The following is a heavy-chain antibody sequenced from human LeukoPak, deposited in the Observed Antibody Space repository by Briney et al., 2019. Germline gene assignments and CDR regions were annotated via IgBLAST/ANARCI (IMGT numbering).Heavy chain of an antibody. J-gene: IGHJ4*02. CDR1: GFTFSSYS. D-gene: IGHD6-13*01. Sequence: PGGSLRLSCAASGFTFSSYSMNWVRQAPGKGLEWVSVIYSGGSTYYADSVKGRFTISRDNSKNTLYLQMNSLRAEDTAVYCCARARLAAAFDYWGQGTLVTVSS. V-gene: IGHV3-53*01. CDR2: IYSGGST. CDR3: ARARLAAAFDY.